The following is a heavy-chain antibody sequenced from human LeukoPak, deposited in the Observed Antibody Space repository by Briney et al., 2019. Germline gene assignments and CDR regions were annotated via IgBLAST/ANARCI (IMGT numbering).Heavy chain of an antibody. J-gene: IGHJ5*02. CDR1: GGSISSYY. V-gene: IGHV4-39*07. CDR3: ARGRLSPNWFDP. Sequence: SETLSLTCTVSGGSISSYYWNWIRQPPGKGLEWIGSIYYSGSTYYNPSLKSRVTISVDTSKNQFSLKLSSVTAADTAVYYCARGRLSPNWFDPWGQGTLVTVSS. CDR2: IYYSGST.